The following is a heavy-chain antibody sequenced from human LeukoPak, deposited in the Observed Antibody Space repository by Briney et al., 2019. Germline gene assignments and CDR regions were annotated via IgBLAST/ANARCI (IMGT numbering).Heavy chain of an antibody. CDR1: GGTFSSYA. CDR3: ARGRSGSEPN. D-gene: IGHD3-10*01. J-gene: IGHJ4*02. Sequence: SVKVSRKASGGTFSSYAISWVRQAPGQGLEWMGRIIPIFGTANYAQKFQGRVTITTDESTSTAYMELSSLRSEDTAVYYCARGRSGSEPNWGQGTLVTVSS. V-gene: IGHV1-69*05. CDR2: IIPIFGTA.